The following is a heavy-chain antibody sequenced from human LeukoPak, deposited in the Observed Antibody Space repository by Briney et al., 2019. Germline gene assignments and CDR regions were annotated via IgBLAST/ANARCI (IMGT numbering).Heavy chain of an antibody. CDR3: AGGLKGLS. CDR1: GGSFSGYY. V-gene: IGHV4-34*01. Sequence: SETLSLTCAVYGGSFSGYYGSWIRQPPGKGLEWIGEINHSGSTNYNPSLKSRVTISVDTSKNQFSLKLSSATAADTAVYYCAGGLKGLSWGQGTLVTVSS. J-gene: IGHJ5*02. CDR2: INHSGST.